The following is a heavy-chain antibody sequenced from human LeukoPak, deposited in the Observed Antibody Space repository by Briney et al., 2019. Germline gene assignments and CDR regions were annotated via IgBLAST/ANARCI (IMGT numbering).Heavy chain of an antibody. V-gene: IGHV3-23*01. CDR1: GFTFSSYS. J-gene: IGHJ4*02. CDR3: AKDWRATMIFTW. CDR2: ISGSGGST. D-gene: IGHD3-22*01. Sequence: QPGGSLRLSCAASGFTFSSYSMSWVRQAPGKGLEWVSAISGSGGSTYYADSVKGRFTISRDNSKNTLYLQMNSLRAEDTAVYYCAKDWRATMIFTWWGQGTLVTVSS.